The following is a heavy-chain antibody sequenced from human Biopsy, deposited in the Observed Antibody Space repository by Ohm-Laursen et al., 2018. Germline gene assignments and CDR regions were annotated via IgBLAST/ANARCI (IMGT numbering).Heavy chain of an antibody. D-gene: IGHD2-2*02. CDR1: GFTFSGYA. CDR3: AKGGYCTTSSCYMDPDY. J-gene: IGHJ4*02. V-gene: IGHV3-23*01. Sequence: SLRLSCAAPGFTFSGYAMNWVRQAPGKGLEWVSTISGSGGNTYYADSVRGRFTVSRDGSKSTLYLQMSSLGAEDTAFYYCAKGGYCTTSSCYMDPDYWGQGTLVTVSS. CDR2: ISGSGGNT.